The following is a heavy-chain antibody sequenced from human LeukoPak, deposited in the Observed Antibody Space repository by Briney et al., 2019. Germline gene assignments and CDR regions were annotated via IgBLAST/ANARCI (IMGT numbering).Heavy chain of an antibody. D-gene: IGHD3-10*01. CDR1: GFTFSSYG. CDR3: AKPSLRVAYYFDY. Sequence: PGGSLRLSCAASGFTFSSYGMHWVRQAPGKGLEWVAVISYDGSNKYYADSVKGRFTISRDNSKNTLYLQMNSLRAEDTAVYYCAKPSLRVAYYFDYWGQGTLVTVSS. V-gene: IGHV3-30*18. CDR2: ISYDGSNK. J-gene: IGHJ4*02.